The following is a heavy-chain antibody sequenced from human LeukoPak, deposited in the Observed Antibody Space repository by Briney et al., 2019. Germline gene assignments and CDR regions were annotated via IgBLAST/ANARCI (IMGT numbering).Heavy chain of an antibody. D-gene: IGHD6-6*01. Sequence: GGSLRLSCAASGFTFSSYGMHWVRQAPGKGLEWVAVISYDGSNKYYADSVKGRFTISRDNSKNTLYLQMNSLRAEDTAVYYCDPHDSSSHFWGQGTLVSVSS. CDR1: GFTFSSYG. J-gene: IGHJ4*02. CDR2: ISYDGSNK. CDR3: DPHDSSSHF. V-gene: IGHV3-30*03.